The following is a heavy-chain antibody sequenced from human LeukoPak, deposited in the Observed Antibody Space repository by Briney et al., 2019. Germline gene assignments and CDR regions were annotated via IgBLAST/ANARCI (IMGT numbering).Heavy chain of an antibody. CDR2: ISSNGGST. D-gene: IGHD3-9*01. CDR3: VKDSDLVLTGYLFDY. CDR1: GFTFGSYA. Sequence: PGGSLRLSCSASGFTFGSYAMHWVRQAPGKGLEYVSAISSNGGSTYYADSAKGRFTISRDNSKNTLYLQMSSLRAEDTAVYYCVKDSDLVLTGYLFDYWGQGTLVTVSS. V-gene: IGHV3-64D*06. J-gene: IGHJ4*02.